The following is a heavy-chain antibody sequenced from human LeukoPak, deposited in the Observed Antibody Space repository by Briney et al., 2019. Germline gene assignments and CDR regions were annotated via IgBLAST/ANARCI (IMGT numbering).Heavy chain of an antibody. CDR2: INPNSGDT. CDR1: GYIFTGYY. D-gene: IGHD3-10*01. Sequence: ASVKVSCKASGYIFTGYYMHWVRQAPGQGLEWMGWINPNSGDTNYAQKFQGRVTMTRDTSISTAYMELSRLRSDDTAVYYCARDLNVMARRVRGVMFYWGQGTLVTVSS. J-gene: IGHJ4*02. V-gene: IGHV1-2*02. CDR3: ARDLNVMARRVRGVMFY.